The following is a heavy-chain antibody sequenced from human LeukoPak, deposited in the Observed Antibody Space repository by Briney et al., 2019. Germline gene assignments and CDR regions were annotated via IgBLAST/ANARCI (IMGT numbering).Heavy chain of an antibody. D-gene: IGHD6-13*01. Sequence: ASVKVSCKASGYTFTSYYMHWVRQAPGQGLEWMGIINPSGGSTSYAQKFQGRVTMTEDTSTDTAYMELSSLRSEDTAVYYCATDRYSSSWFFDYWGQGTLVTVSS. J-gene: IGHJ4*02. CDR1: GYTFTSYY. V-gene: IGHV1-46*01. CDR3: ATDRYSSSWFFDY. CDR2: INPSGGST.